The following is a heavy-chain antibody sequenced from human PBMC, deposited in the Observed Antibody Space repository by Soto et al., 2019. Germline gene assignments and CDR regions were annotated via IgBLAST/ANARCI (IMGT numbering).Heavy chain of an antibody. Sequence: EVQLLESGGGLVQPGGSLRLSCAASGFSCSTHAMSWVRQAPGKGLEWVSPISGTDTGTRYADSVKGRFTMSRDNSKNTLDLQMNSLRAEDTAVYYCAKGDQFGWGAHFDFWGQGTLVTVSS. V-gene: IGHV3-23*01. J-gene: IGHJ4*02. CDR1: GFSCSTHA. CDR2: ISGTDTGT. D-gene: IGHD3-10*01. CDR3: AKGDQFGWGAHFDF.